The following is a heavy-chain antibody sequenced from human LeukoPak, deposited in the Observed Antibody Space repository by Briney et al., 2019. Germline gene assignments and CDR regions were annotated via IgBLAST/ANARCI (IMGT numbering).Heavy chain of an antibody. V-gene: IGHV3-48*01. CDR3: AAYDSSGYYDP. CDR2: IGTTSGAI. CDR1: GFTFNAFG. J-gene: IGHJ5*02. Sequence: GGSLRLSCAASGFTFNAFGMNWVRQAPGKGLEWVSYIGTTSGAIYYADSVKGRFTISRDNSKNTLYLQMNSLRAEDTAVYYCAAYDSSGYYDPWGQGTLVTVSS. D-gene: IGHD3-22*01.